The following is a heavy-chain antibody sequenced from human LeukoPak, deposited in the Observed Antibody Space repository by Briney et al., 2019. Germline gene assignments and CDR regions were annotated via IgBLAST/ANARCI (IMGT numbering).Heavy chain of an antibody. V-gene: IGHV4-4*07. J-gene: IGHJ4*02. CDR1: GGSISSYY. Sequence: SETLSLTCTVSGGSISSYYWSWIRQPAGKGLEWIGRIYTSGSTNYNPSLKSRVTMSVDTSKNQFSLKLSSVTAADTAVYHCARSGLVIAAAGTGYFDYWGQGTLVTVSS. D-gene: IGHD6-13*01. CDR2: IYTSGST. CDR3: ARSGLVIAAAGTGYFDY.